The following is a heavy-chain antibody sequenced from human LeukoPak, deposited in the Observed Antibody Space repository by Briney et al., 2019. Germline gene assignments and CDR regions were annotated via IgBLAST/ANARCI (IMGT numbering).Heavy chain of an antibody. Sequence: GGSLRLSCAASGFTFISMNWVRQAPGKGLEWVSSISSSISYIYYADSVKGRFTISRENAKNSLYPQMNSLRAEDTAVYYCARADYVRGSYRLFDYWGQGTLVTVSS. D-gene: IGHD3-16*02. CDR3: ARADYVRGSYRLFDY. CDR2: ISSSISYI. J-gene: IGHJ4*02. CDR1: GFTFIS. V-gene: IGHV3-21*01.